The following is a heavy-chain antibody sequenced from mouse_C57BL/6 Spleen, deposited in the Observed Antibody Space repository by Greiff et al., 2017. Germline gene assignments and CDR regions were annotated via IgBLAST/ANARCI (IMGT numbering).Heavy chain of an antibody. CDR3: ARWDWDKGGRDY. J-gene: IGHJ4*01. CDR1: GYAFSSSW. V-gene: IGHV1-82*01. Sequence: VQLQESGPELVKPGASVKISCKASGYAFSSSWMNWVKQRPGKGLEWIGRIYPGDGDTNYNGKFKGKATLTADKSSSTAYMQLSSLTSEDSAVYFCARWDWDKGGRDYWGQGTSVTVSS. D-gene: IGHD4-1*01. CDR2: IYPGDGDT.